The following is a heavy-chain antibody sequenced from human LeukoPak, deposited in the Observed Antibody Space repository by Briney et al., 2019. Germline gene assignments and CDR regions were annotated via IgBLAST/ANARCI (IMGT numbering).Heavy chain of an antibody. CDR3: ARLTPTSYLDYFDH. CDR2: IYYSGST. V-gene: IGHV4-39*07. CDR1: GGSISSSSYY. J-gene: IGHJ4*02. Sequence: SETLSLTCTVSGGSISSSSYYWGWIRQPPGKGLEWIGSIYYSGSTYYNPSLKSRVTISVDTSKNQFSLKLSSVTAADTAVYYCARLTPTSYLDYFDHWGQGTLVTVSS. D-gene: IGHD2/OR15-2a*01.